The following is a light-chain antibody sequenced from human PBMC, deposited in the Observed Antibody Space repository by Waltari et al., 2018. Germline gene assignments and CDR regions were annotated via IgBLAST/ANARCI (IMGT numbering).Light chain of an antibody. V-gene: IGKV1-5*03. Sequence: DIQMTQSPSTLSASVGDRVTITCRASQNVSTWLACYQQKPGKAPKLLIYRESSLESGVPSRFSGSGSGTEFTLTISSLQPDDFAIYYCQQYNSSPWTFGQGTKVEIK. J-gene: IGKJ1*01. CDR2: RES. CDR1: QNVSTW. CDR3: QQYNSSPWT.